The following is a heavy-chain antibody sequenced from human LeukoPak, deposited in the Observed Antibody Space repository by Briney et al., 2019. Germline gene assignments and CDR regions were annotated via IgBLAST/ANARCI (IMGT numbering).Heavy chain of an antibody. J-gene: IGHJ4*02. CDR2: INHSGST. CDR1: GGSFSGYY. Sequence: SETLSLTCAVHGGSFSGYYWNWIRQPPGKGLEGIGEINHSGSTNYNSSLNTRVTISADTSKNQFSLKLSSVNAAETAVSYCARRYYYENSLDYWGQGILVTVSS. CDR3: ARRYYYENSLDY. V-gene: IGHV4-34*01. D-gene: IGHD3-22*01.